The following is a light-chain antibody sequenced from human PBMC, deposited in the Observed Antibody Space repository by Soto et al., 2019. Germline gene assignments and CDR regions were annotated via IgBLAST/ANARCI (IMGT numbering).Light chain of an antibody. Sequence: QSALTQPPSASGSPGQSVTISCTGTSSDVGGYNYVSWYQQHPGKAPKLMIYEVSKRPSGVPDRFSGSKSGNTASLTVSGLQPEDEADYYCSSFTSKSTLIFGGGTKLTVL. J-gene: IGLJ2*01. CDR3: SSFTSKSTLI. CDR2: EVS. CDR1: SSDVGGYNY. V-gene: IGLV2-8*01.